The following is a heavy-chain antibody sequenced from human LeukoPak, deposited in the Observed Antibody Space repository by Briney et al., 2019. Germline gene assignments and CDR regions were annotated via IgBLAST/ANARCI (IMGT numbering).Heavy chain of an antibody. CDR2: IYSGGST. Sequence: GGSLRLSCAASGFSVSNNYLSWVRQAPGKGLEWVSLIYSGGSTYYADSVMGRSTISRDKSNNTLYLQMNSLRAEDTAVYYCATGGRSGVAFESWGQGTLVTVSS. J-gene: IGHJ4*02. D-gene: IGHD2-15*01. CDR1: GFSVSNNY. V-gene: IGHV3-53*01. CDR3: ATGGRSGVAFES.